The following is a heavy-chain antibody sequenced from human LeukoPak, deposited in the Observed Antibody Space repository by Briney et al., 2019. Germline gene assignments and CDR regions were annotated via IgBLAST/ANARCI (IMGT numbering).Heavy chain of an antibody. Sequence: GGSLRLSCAASEFTFSSYAMHWVRQAPGKGLEWVAVISYDGSNKYYPDSVRGRFTISRDNSKDTLYLQMNSLRPGDTAVYYCARGLFTGGTYFAYWGQGTLVTVSS. V-gene: IGHV3-30-3*01. CDR2: ISYDGSNK. CDR3: ARGLFTGGTYFAY. D-gene: IGHD2-8*02. J-gene: IGHJ4*02. CDR1: EFTFSSYA.